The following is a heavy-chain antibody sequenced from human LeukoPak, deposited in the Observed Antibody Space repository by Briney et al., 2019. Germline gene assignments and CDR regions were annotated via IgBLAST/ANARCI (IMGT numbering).Heavy chain of an antibody. D-gene: IGHD1-20*01. Sequence: GGSLRLSCAASGFTFSSYAMSWARQAPGKGLEWVSAISGSGGSTYYADSVKGRFTISRDNSKNTLYLQMNSLRAEDTAVYYCASESSYTWTGNFDYWGQGTLVTVSS. J-gene: IGHJ4*02. CDR3: ASESSYTWTGNFDY. V-gene: IGHV3-23*01. CDR1: GFTFSSYA. CDR2: ISGSGGST.